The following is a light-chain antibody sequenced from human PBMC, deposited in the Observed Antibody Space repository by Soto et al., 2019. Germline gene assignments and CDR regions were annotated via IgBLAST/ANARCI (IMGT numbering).Light chain of an antibody. Sequence: QSVLTQPPSASGTPGQRVTLSCSGSSSNIGSNYVYWYQQLPGTAPKLLIYRNNQRPSGVPDRFSGSNSGTSASLAISALQSEDEAVYYCASWHDSLNAWVIGGGTQLTVL. V-gene: IGLV1-47*01. CDR3: ASWHDSLNAWV. J-gene: IGLJ3*02. CDR1: SSNIGSNY. CDR2: RNN.